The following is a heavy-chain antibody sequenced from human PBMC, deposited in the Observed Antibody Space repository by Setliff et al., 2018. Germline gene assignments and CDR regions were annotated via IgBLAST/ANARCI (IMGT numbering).Heavy chain of an antibody. CDR2: IRFDGSNK. V-gene: IGHV3-30*02. J-gene: IGHJ3*02. Sequence: PGGSLRLSCAASGFIFSNYGMHWVRQAPGKGLEWVAFIRFDGSNKYYADSVKGRFTISRDNSENTLYLQMNSLRVEDTAVYYCVKTHWDTWIRGTFDIWGQGTMVTVSS. CDR1: GFIFSNYG. D-gene: IGHD3-10*01. CDR3: VKTHWDTWIRGTFDI.